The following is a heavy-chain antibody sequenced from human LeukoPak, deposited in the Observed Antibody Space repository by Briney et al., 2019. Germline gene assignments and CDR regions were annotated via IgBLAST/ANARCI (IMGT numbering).Heavy chain of an antibody. Sequence: ASVKVSCKASGYTFTCYYMHWVRQAPGQGLEWMGWINPNSGGTNYAQKFQGRVTMTRDTSISTAYMELSRLRSDDTAVYYCAREVADYYYYMDVWGKGTTVTVSS. CDR1: GYTFTCYY. CDR3: AREVADYYYYMDV. D-gene: IGHD6-19*01. CDR2: INPNSGGT. V-gene: IGHV1-2*02. J-gene: IGHJ6*03.